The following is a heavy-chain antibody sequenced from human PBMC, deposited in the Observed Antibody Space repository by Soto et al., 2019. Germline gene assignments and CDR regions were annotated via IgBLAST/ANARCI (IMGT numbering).Heavy chain of an antibody. Sequence: ASVKVSCKASGYTFTSYAMHCVRQAPGQRLEWMGWINAGNGNTKYSQNFQGRVTITRDTSASTAYMELSSLRSEDTAVYYCARGGSLYWYFDLWGRGTLVTVSS. CDR2: INAGNGNT. J-gene: IGHJ2*01. CDR3: ARGGSLYWYFDL. V-gene: IGHV1-3*01. D-gene: IGHD1-26*01. CDR1: GYTFTSYA.